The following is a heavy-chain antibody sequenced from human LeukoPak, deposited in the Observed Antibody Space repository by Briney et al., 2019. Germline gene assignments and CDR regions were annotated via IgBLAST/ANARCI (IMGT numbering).Heavy chain of an antibody. V-gene: IGHV5-51*01. J-gene: IGHJ5*02. CDR3: ARRSIYSPAAGFNL. CDR2: IYPDDSNI. CDR1: GYRFSTYW. Sequence: GESLKISCKGSGYRFSTYWVAWVRQMPGKGLEWMGIIYPDDSNISYSPSFQGQVTISADKSTSTAYLQWSGLKASDTATYYCARRSIYSPAAGFNLWGQGTLVTVSS. D-gene: IGHD4-11*01.